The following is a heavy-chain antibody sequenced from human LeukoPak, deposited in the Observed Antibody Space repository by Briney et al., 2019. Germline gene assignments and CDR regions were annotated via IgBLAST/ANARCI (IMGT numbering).Heavy chain of an antibody. CDR2: ISGSGTVT. CDR1: GFTFSSYA. J-gene: IGHJ4*02. V-gene: IGHV3-23*01. CDR3: AKTSVGEGRIIGSGYSDN. Sequence: PGGSLRLSCAASGFTFSSYAMSWVRQAPGKGLEWVSIISGSGTVTYYADSVKGRFTISRDNSKNTLYLQMNSLRAEDTAVYYCAKTSVGEGRIIGSGYSDNWGQGTLVTVSS. D-gene: IGHD2-15*01.